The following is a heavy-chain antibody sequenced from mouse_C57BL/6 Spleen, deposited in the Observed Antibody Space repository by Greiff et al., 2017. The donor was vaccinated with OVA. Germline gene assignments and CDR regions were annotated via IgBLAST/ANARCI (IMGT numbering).Heavy chain of an antibody. CDR2: IDPSDSYT. J-gene: IGHJ2*01. Sequence: QVQLQQPGAELVMPGASVKLSCKASGYTFTSYWMHWVKQRPGQGLEWIGEIDPSDSYTNYNQKFKGKSTLTVDKSSSTAYMQLSSLTSEDSAVYYCARGDTAQASHFDYWGQGTTLTVSS. CDR1: GYTFTSYW. D-gene: IGHD3-2*02. V-gene: IGHV1-69*01. CDR3: ARGDTAQASHFDY.